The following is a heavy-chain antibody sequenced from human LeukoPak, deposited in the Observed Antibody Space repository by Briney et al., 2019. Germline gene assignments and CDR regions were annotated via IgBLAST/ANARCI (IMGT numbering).Heavy chain of an antibody. D-gene: IGHD3-16*02. Sequence: SQTLSLTCAISGDSVSSNSAAWNWIRQSPSRGLEWLGRTYYRSKWYNDYAVSVNSRITINPDTSKNQFSLQLSSVTAADTAVYYCARRKPDDYVWGSYRRPFDYWGQGTLVTVSS. V-gene: IGHV6-1*01. CDR2: TYYRSKWYN. J-gene: IGHJ4*02. CDR1: GDSVSSNSAA. CDR3: ARRKPDDYVWGSYRRPFDY.